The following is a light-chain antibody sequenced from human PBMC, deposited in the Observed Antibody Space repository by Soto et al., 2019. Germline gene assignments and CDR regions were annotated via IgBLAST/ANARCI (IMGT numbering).Light chain of an antibody. CDR3: EQYNNWPLL. Sequence: DIEMTQSPSTLSSSVGDPVTITCRASQSIATWLAWYQQKPEKAPKLLIYAATNVQSGDPTRFSGRGSVTEFSLTSSSLLPDDFAMYYCEQYNNWPLLFGGGTKVESK. J-gene: IGKJ4*01. CDR1: QSIATW. CDR2: AAT. V-gene: IGKV1-5*03.